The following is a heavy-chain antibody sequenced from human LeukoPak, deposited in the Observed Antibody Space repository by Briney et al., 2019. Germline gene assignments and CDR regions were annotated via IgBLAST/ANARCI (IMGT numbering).Heavy chain of an antibody. J-gene: IGHJ3*02. CDR1: GFTFSSYE. V-gene: IGHV3-48*03. CDR2: ISSSGSTI. CDR3: ARASAGPSSSNAFDI. Sequence: GGSLRLSCAASGFTFSSYEMNWVRQAPGKGLEWVSYISSSGSTIYYADSVKGRFTISRDNAKNSLYLQMNSLRAEDTAVYYCARASAGPSSSNAFDIWGQGTMVTVSS. D-gene: IGHD6-13*01.